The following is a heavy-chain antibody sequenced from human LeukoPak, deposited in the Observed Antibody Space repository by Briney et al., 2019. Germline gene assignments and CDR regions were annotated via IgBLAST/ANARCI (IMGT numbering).Heavy chain of an antibody. D-gene: IGHD1-26*01. Sequence: GGSLRLSCAASGSTLSGYWMHWVRQAPGKGLVWVSRINFDGSDTSYADSVKGRFTISRDNAKNTLYLQMNSLRAEDAAVYYCAKDLGLYSGSYYYFDYWGQGTLVTVSS. J-gene: IGHJ4*02. V-gene: IGHV3-74*01. CDR3: AKDLGLYSGSYYYFDY. CDR1: GSTLSGYW. CDR2: INFDGSDT.